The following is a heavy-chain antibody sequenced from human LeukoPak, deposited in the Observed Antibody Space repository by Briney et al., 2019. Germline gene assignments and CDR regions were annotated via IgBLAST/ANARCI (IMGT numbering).Heavy chain of an antibody. D-gene: IGHD6-13*01. CDR2: IIPILGIA. Sequence: SVKVSRKASGGTFSSYAISWVRQAPGQGLEWMGRIIPILGIANYAQKFQGRVTITADKSTSTAYMELSSLRSEDTAVYYCARDNGGGAAAGTSFDYWGQGTLVTVSS. CDR1: GGTFSSYA. V-gene: IGHV1-69*04. CDR3: ARDNGGGAAAGTSFDY. J-gene: IGHJ4*02.